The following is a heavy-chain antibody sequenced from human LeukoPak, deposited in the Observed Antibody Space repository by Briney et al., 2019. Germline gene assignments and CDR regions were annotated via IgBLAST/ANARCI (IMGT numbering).Heavy chain of an antibody. CDR3: AKEGDYYGSGSYRDAFDI. CDR1: GFTFSDYY. V-gene: IGHV3-11*04. D-gene: IGHD3-10*01. J-gene: IGHJ3*02. Sequence: PGGSLRLSCAASGFTFSDYYMSWIRQAPGKGLEWVSYISSSGSTIYYADSVKGRFTLSRDNFKNTLYLQMNSLRAEDTAVYYCAKEGDYYGSGSYRDAFDIWGQGTMVTVSS. CDR2: ISSSGSTI.